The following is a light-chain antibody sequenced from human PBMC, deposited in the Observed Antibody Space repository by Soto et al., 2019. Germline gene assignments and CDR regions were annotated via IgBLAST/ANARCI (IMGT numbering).Light chain of an antibody. Sequence: EIGMTQSPATLTVAPGEGVTLSCTASQSITTKFAWYQQKPGQAPRLLIYGASTRATGIPARFSGSGSGTEFTLTISSLQSEDFAVYYCQQYNNWPQTFGQGTKVDIK. V-gene: IGKV3-15*01. CDR1: QSITTK. CDR2: GAS. J-gene: IGKJ1*01. CDR3: QQYNNWPQT.